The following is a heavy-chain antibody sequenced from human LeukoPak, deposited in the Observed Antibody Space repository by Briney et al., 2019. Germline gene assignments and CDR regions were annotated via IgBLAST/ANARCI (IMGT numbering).Heavy chain of an antibody. V-gene: IGHV3-48*03. J-gene: IGHJ4*02. Sequence: PGGSVRLSCAASGFTFSSYEMNWVRQAPGKGLEWVSYISSSGSTIYYADSVKGRFTISRDNAKNSLYLQMNSLRAEDTAVYYCASTIEIAAAGTGSFDYWGQGTLVTVSS. CDR2: ISSSGSTI. D-gene: IGHD6-13*01. CDR1: GFTFSSYE. CDR3: ASTIEIAAAGTGSFDY.